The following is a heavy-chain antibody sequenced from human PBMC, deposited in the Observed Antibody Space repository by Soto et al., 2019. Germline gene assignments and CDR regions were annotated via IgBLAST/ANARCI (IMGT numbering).Heavy chain of an antibody. CDR1: GGSFSGYY. D-gene: IGHD5-18*01. CDR3: ARGRRYSYGPLNFDY. Sequence: QVQLQQWGAGLLKPSETLSLTCAVYGGSFSGYYWSWIRQPPGKGLEWIGEINHSGSTNYNPSLKSRVTISVDTSKNQCSLKLSSVTAADTAVYYCARGRRYSYGPLNFDYWGQGTLVTVSS. J-gene: IGHJ4*02. V-gene: IGHV4-34*01. CDR2: INHSGST.